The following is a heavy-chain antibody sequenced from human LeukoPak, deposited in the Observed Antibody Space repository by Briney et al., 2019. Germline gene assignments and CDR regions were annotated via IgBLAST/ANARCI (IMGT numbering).Heavy chain of an antibody. J-gene: IGHJ5*02. D-gene: IGHD3-10*01. CDR1: GYTFTGYG. CDR2: INTYNDNT. V-gene: IGHV1-18*01. CDR3: ARENGSGSYYDNWFDP. Sequence: ASVKVSCKASGYTFTGYGLSWVRQAPGQGLEWMGWINTYNDNTNYAQNLQGRVTMTTDTSTSTAYMELRSLRSDDTAVYYCARENGSGSYYDNWFDPWGQGTLVTVSS.